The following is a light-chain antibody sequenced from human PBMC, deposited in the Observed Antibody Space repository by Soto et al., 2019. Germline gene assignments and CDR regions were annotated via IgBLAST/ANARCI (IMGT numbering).Light chain of an antibody. CDR2: WAS. V-gene: IGKV4-1*01. CDR3: QQYYSSPPIT. J-gene: IGKJ5*01. CDR1: QSVLYSSNNKNY. Sequence: DIVMTQSPDSLAVSLGERATINCKSSQSVLYSSNNKNYLAWYQQKPGQPPKLLIYWASTRESGVPDRFSGRGSGTDFTLTISSLQDEDVAVYYCQQYYSSPPITFGQGTRLEIK.